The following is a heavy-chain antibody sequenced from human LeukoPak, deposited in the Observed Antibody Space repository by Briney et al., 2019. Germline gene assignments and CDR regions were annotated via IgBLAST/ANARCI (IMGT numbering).Heavy chain of an antibody. V-gene: IGHV4-59*01. CDR3: AREGRYYYDSSGYPRYSYYYGMDV. J-gene: IGHJ6*02. CDR2: IYYSGST. CDR1: GGSISSYY. Sequence: SETLSRTCTVSGGSISSYYWSWIRQPPGKGLEWIGYIYYSGSTNYNPSLKSRVTISVDTSKNQFSLKLSSVTAADTAVYYCAREGRYYYDSSGYPRYSYYYGMDVWGQGTTVTVSS. D-gene: IGHD3-22*01.